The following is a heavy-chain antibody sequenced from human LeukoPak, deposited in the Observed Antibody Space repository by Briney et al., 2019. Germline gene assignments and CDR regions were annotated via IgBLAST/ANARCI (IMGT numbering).Heavy chain of an antibody. Sequence: GGSLRLSCAASGFKLIGYSMNWVRQAPGKGLEWVSYINSSSGTIIYADSVKGRFTISRDNAKDSLYLQMNSLRAEDTAVYYCAKEGDNTGYRYFDDWGQGTLVTVSS. J-gene: IGHJ4*02. D-gene: IGHD3-22*01. CDR1: GFKLIGYS. V-gene: IGHV3-48*04. CDR3: AKEGDNTGYRYFDD. CDR2: INSSSGTI.